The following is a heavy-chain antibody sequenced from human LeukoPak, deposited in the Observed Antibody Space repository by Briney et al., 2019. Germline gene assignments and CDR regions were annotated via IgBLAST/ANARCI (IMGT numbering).Heavy chain of an antibody. D-gene: IGHD6-13*01. CDR2: IYHSGST. Sequence: PSQTLSLTCAVSGGSISSGGYSWSWIRQPPGKGLEWIGYIYHSGSTYYNPSLKSRVTISVDRSKNQFSLKLSSVTAADTAVYYCAKDSSSWIVWYYWGQGTLVTVSS. J-gene: IGHJ4*02. CDR1: GGSISSGGYS. V-gene: IGHV4-30-2*01. CDR3: AKDSSSWIVWYY.